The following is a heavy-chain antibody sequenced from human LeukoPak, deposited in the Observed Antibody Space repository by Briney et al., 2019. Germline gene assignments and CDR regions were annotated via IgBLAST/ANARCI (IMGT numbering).Heavy chain of an antibody. V-gene: IGHV3-33*01. CDR3: TRDPPSSGWSFDY. D-gene: IGHD6-19*01. Sequence: GRSLRLSCAASGFTFSTHAMHWVRQAPAKGLEWVAMIWFDGKNTHYVDSVKGRFTISTKNTVDLRMNSLRAEDTAVYYCTRDPPSSGWSFDYWGQGTLVTVSS. CDR1: GFTFSTHA. CDR2: IWFDGKNT. J-gene: IGHJ4*02.